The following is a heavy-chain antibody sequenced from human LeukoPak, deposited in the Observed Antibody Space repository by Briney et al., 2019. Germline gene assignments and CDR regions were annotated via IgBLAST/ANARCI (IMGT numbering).Heavy chain of an antibody. V-gene: IGHV3-21*01. CDR3: ASETGLLWFGELSGMDV. CDR1: GFTFSSYS. D-gene: IGHD3-10*01. J-gene: IGHJ6*02. CDR2: ISSSSSYI. Sequence: GGSLRLSCAASGFTFSSYSMNWVRQAPGKGLEWVSSISSSSSYIYYADSVKARFTISRDNAKNSLYLQMNSLRAEDTAVYYCASETGLLWFGELSGMDVWGQGTTVTVSS.